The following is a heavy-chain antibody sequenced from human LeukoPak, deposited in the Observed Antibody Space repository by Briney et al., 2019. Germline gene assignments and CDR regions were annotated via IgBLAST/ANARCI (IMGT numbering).Heavy chain of an antibody. CDR3: AATAAAGTSHWFDP. D-gene: IGHD6-13*01. CDR2: IVVGSGNT. J-gene: IGHJ5*02. Sequence: SVKLSCKASGFTFTSSAMQWARHPRGRRFVGRGGIVVGSGNTNYAQKFQERVTITRDMSTSTAYMELSSLRSEDTAVYYCAATAAAGTSHWFDPWGQGTLVTVSS. V-gene: IGHV1-58*02. CDR1: GFTFTSSA.